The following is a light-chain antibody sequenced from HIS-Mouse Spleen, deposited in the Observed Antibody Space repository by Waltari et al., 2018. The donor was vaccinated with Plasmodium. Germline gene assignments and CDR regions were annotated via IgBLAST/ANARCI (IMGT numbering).Light chain of an antibody. CDR2: EGS. CDR1: SSHVGSYNL. V-gene: IGLV2-23*01. CDR3: CSYAGSSTNWV. J-gene: IGLJ3*02. Sequence: QSALTQPASVSGSPGQSITISCTGTSSHVGSYNLVSWYQQHPGKAPKLRIYEGSNRPSGVSNRFSGSKSGNTASLTISGLQAEDEADYYCCSYAGSSTNWVFGGGTKLTVL.